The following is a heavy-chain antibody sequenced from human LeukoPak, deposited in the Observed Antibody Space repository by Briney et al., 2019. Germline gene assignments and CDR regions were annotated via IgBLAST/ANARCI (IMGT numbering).Heavy chain of an antibody. CDR1: GYTFTSYD. J-gene: IGHJ3*02. CDR2: MNPNSGNT. Sequence: ASVKVSCKASGYTFTSYDINWVRQATGQGLEWMGWMNPNSGNTGYAQEFQGRVTMTRNTSISTAYMGLSSLRSEDTAVYYCARGYPPVLLWFGELSGTDAFDIWGQGTMVTVSS. D-gene: IGHD3-10*01. CDR3: ARGYPPVLLWFGELSGTDAFDI. V-gene: IGHV1-8*01.